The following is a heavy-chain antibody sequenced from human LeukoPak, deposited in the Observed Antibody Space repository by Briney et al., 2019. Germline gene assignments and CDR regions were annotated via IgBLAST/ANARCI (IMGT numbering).Heavy chain of an antibody. V-gene: IGHV3-23*01. D-gene: IGHD3-3*01. CDR1: GLTFSKSA. Sequence: GGSLRLSCAASGLTFSKSALTWVRQAPGKGLEWVSTITDVGDIFYTYSVRGRFTISRDNSKNTLYLQMNSLRAEDTAVYYCATFREITIFGVVISYYFDYWGQGTLVTVSS. CDR3: ATFREITIFGVVISYYFDY. CDR2: ITDVGDI. J-gene: IGHJ4*02.